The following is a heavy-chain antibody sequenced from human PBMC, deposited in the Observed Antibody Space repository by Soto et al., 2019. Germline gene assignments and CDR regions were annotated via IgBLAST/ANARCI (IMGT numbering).Heavy chain of an antibody. CDR1: GGTFSSYS. D-gene: IGHD1-26*01. Sequence: QVQLVQSGAEVKKPGSSVKVSCKASGGTFSSYSINWVRQAPGQGLEWKGEIIPIFGTANYAQKFQGRVTITADEYTSTAYMELSSLRSEDTAVYYCARDGGRHSGGIDYWGQGTLVTVSS. CDR2: IIPIFGTA. J-gene: IGHJ4*02. CDR3: ARDGGRHSGGIDY. V-gene: IGHV1-69*01.